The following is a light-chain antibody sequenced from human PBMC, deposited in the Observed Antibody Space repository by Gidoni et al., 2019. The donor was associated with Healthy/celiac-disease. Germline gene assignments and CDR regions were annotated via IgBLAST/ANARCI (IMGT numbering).Light chain of an antibody. CDR3: QQSYSTPPT. CDR1: QSITSY. CDR2: AAS. V-gene: IGKV1-39*01. Sequence: DIQMTPSPSSLSASVGDRVTITCRASQSITSYLNWYQQKPGKAPKLLLYAASSLQSGVPSRFSGSGSGTDVTLTISSLQPEDFAAYYCQQSYSTPPTFGQGTQLEIK. J-gene: IGKJ5*01.